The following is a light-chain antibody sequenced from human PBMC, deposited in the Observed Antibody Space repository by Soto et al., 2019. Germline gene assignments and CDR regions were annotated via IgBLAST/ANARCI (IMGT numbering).Light chain of an antibody. CDR1: SSNIGRNA. J-gene: IGLJ3*02. CDR3: AAWDDSLNGWV. V-gene: IGLV1-44*01. Sequence: QSVLTQPPSASGTPGQRVTISCSGSSSNIGRNAVNWYQHLPGTAPKLLIYSNNQRPSGVPDRFSGSKSGTSASLAIRGLQSEDEADYYCAAWDDSLNGWVFGGGTKVTVL. CDR2: SNN.